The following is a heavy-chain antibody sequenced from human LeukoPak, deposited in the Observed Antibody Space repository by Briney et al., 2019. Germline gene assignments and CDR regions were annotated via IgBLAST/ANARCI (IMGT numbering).Heavy chain of an antibody. V-gene: IGHV3-30-3*01. CDR3: ARDGSGSYYTGNYFDY. CDR2: ISYDGSNK. CDR1: GFTFSSYA. J-gene: IGHJ4*02. Sequence: PGGSLRLSCAASGFTFSSYAMHWVRQAPGKGLEWVAVISYDGSNKYYADSVKGRFTISRDNSKNTLYLQMNSLRAEDTAVYYCARDGSGSYYTGNYFDYWGQGTLVTVSS. D-gene: IGHD3-10*01.